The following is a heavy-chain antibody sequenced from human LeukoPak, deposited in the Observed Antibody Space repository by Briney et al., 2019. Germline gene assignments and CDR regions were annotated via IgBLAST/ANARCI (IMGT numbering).Heavy chain of an antibody. V-gene: IGHV3-23*01. Sequence: PGGSLRLSCAASGFTFSSYAMSWVRQAPGKGVEWVSAISGSGGSTYYADSVKGRFTISRDNSKNTLYLQMNSLRAEDTAVYYCAKVVLVPAAMTGPDAFDIWGQGTMVTVSS. CDR1: GFTFSSYA. D-gene: IGHD2-2*01. J-gene: IGHJ3*02. CDR2: ISGSGGST. CDR3: AKVVLVPAAMTGPDAFDI.